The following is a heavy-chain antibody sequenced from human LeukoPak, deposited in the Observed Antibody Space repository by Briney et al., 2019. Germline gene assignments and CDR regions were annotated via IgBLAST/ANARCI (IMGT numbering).Heavy chain of an antibody. CDR1: GFTFSSYW. V-gene: IGHV3-7*01. CDR2: IKQDGSEK. J-gene: IGHJ4*02. CDR3: ASENDY. Sequence: GGSLRLSCAAPGFTFSSYWMSWVRQAPGKGLGWVANIKQDGSEKYYVDSVKGRFTITRDNAKNSLYLQMNSLRAEDTAVYYCASENDYWGQGTLVTVSS.